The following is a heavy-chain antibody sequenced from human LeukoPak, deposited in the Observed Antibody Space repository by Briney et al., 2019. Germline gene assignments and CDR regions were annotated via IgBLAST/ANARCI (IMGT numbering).Heavy chain of an antibody. J-gene: IGHJ6*03. CDR3: AKDSSTGYYYMDV. Sequence: GRSLRLSCAASGFTFSSYGMHWVRQAPGKGLEWVAVISSDGSNKYYADSVKGRFTISRDNSKNTVYLHMNSLGAEVTAVYYCAKDSSTGYYYMDVWDKGTTVTVSS. CDR1: GFTFSSYG. V-gene: IGHV3-30*18. D-gene: IGHD2-2*01. CDR2: ISSDGSNK.